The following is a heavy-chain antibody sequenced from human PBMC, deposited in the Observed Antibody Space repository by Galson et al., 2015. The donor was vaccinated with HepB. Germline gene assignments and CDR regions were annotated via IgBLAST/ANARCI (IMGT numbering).Heavy chain of an antibody. CDR2: IVVAGGYT. CDR3: AADRGGDVEMATIMDL. D-gene: IGHD5-24*01. V-gene: IGHV1-58*01. CDR1: GFTFTRST. J-gene: IGHJ4*02. Sequence: SVKVSCKASGFTFTRSTVQWVRQARGQPLEWIGRIVVAGGYTSYAQKFQERVTITRDMSTSKAFMELSSLRSEDTAVYYCAADRGGDVEMATIMDLWGQGTLVTVSA.